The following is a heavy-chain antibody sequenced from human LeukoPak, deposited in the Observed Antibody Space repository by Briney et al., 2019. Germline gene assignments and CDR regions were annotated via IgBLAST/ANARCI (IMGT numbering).Heavy chain of an antibody. D-gene: IGHD3-10*01. CDR3: ARGFYYGSGSFSSYYYYYMDV. J-gene: IGHJ6*03. V-gene: IGHV4-34*01. CDR1: GGSFSGYY. CDR2: INHSGST. Sequence: SETLSLTCAVYGGSFSGYYWSWIRQPPGKGLEWIGEINHSGSTNYNPSLKSRVTMSVDTSKNQFSLKLSSVTAADTAVYYCARGFYYGSGSFSSYYYYYMDVWGKGTTVTVSS.